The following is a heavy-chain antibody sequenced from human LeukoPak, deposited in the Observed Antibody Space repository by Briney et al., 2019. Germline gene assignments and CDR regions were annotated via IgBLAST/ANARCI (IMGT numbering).Heavy chain of an antibody. D-gene: IGHD5-24*01. CDR3: TREEMAGQYGY. Sequence: GGSLRLSCAASGFTFSSYAMSWVRQAPGKGLEWVSAISGSGGSTYYADSVKGRFTISRDNSKNTLYLQMNSLRAEDTAVYYCTREEMAGQYGYWGQGTLVTVSS. CDR1: GFTFSSYA. J-gene: IGHJ4*02. CDR2: ISGSGGST. V-gene: IGHV3-23*01.